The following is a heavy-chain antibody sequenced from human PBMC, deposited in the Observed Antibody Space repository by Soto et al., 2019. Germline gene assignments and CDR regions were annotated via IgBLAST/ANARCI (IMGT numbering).Heavy chain of an antibody. V-gene: IGHV3-73*01. D-gene: IGHD2-15*01. CDR3: TRVCSGGTCYFDP. CDR2: VGTKSNTYAT. CDR1: GFTFSGSS. Sequence: GGSLRLSCAASGFTFSGSSVHWVRQAPGKGPGWVGRVGTKSNTYATQYSESVKGRFVISRDDSKGTAYLHLNSLKTEDTARYFCTRVCSGGTCYFDPWGQGTVVTVS. J-gene: IGHJ5*02.